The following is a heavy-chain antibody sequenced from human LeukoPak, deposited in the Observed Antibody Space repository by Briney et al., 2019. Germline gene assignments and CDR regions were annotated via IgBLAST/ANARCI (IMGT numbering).Heavy chain of an antibody. J-gene: IGHJ1*01. D-gene: IGHD2-15*01. V-gene: IGHV3-33*01. CDR2: MWDDGTNE. Sequence: GGSLRLSCTASGFNFGIYGMHWVRQAPGKGLEWVAVMWDDGTNEYYVESVKGRFTISRDNGKRTLYLQMNSLRVEDTAVYYCATFTVFAAWGQGTLVIVSS. CDR3: ATFTVFAA. CDR1: GFNFGIYG.